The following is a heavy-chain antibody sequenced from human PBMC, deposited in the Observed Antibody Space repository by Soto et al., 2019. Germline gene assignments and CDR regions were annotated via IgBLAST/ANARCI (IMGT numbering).Heavy chain of an antibody. D-gene: IGHD3-22*01. CDR1: GGSISSSGYY. V-gene: IGHV4-31*03. Sequence: PSETLSLTCTVSGGSISSSGYYWSWIRQHPGQGLEWIGYIYDSGSTSYNPSLRSRDSISIDTSKNQFSLKLKSVTAADTALYFCAREVPYYYDSTGSYSSRFDYCGQGNLVTVS. CDR2: IYDSGST. CDR3: AREVPYYYDSTGSYSSRFDY. J-gene: IGHJ4*02.